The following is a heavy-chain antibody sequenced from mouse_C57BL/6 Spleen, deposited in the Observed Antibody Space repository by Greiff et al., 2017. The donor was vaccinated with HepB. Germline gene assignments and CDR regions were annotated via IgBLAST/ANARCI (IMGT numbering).Heavy chain of an antibody. J-gene: IGHJ4*01. CDR1: GYTFTDYY. CDR3: ASSPTYYGSHAMDY. D-gene: IGHD1-1*01. CDR2: INPNNGGT. V-gene: IGHV1-26*01. Sequence: EVQLQQSGPELVKPGASVKISCKASGYTFTDYYMNWVKQSHGKSLEWIGDINPNNGGTSYKQKFKGKATLTVDKSSSTAYMELRSLTSEDSAVYYCASSPTYYGSHAMDYWGQGTSVTVSS.